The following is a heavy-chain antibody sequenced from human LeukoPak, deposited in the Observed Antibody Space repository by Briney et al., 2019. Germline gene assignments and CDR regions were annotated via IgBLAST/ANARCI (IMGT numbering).Heavy chain of an antibody. J-gene: IGHJ4*02. CDR3: ARDQAAAGPYYFDY. Sequence: PGGSLRLSCAASGFTFSSYWMSWVRQAPGKGLEWVANIKQDGSEKYYVDSVKGRFTISRDNAKNSLYLQMNSLRAEDTAVYYCARDQAAAGPYYFDYWGQGTLVTVSS. D-gene: IGHD6-13*01. CDR2: IKQDGSEK. V-gene: IGHV3-7*01. CDR1: GFTFSSYW.